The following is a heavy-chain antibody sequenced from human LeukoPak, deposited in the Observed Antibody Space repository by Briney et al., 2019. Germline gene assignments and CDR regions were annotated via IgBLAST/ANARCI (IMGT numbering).Heavy chain of an antibody. V-gene: IGHV1-2*02. CDR3: ARALPHRRLMDTTMEQHWFDP. D-gene: IGHD5-18*01. J-gene: IGHJ5*02. CDR2: INPNSGGT. Sequence: ASVKVSCKASGCTFTGYYMHWVRQAPGQGLEWMGWINPNSGGTNYAQKFQGRVTMTRDMSTSTVYMELSSLRSEDTAMYYCARALPHRRLMDTTMEQHWFDPWGQGTLVTVSS. CDR1: GCTFTGYY.